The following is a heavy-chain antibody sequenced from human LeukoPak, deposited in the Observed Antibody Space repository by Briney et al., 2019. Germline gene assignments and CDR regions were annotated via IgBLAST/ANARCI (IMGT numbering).Heavy chain of an antibody. D-gene: IGHD3-9*01. J-gene: IGHJ4*02. CDR2: ISGSGGST. Sequence: GSLKLSWAASGFTFSSYAMSWVRQAPGKGLEWVSTISGSGGSTYYADSVKGRFTISRDNSKNTLYLQMNSLRAEDTAVYYCAKSHRVLRYFDWLPDYWGQGTLVTVSS. CDR1: GFTFSSYA. CDR3: AKSHRVLRYFDWLPDY. V-gene: IGHV3-23*01.